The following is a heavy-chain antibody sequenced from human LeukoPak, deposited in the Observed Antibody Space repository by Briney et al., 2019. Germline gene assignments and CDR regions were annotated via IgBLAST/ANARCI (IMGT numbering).Heavy chain of an antibody. CDR3: AKMAGYSSFYYYYGMDV. J-gene: IGHJ6*02. CDR2: IYYTGST. Sequence: SETLSLTCTVSGGPIRSYYWSWIRQPPGKGLEWIGYIYYTGSTNYNPSLKSRVTISVDTSKNQFSLRLTSVTAADTAVYYCAKMAGYSSFYYYYGMDVWGQGTTVTVSS. D-gene: IGHD6-13*01. V-gene: IGHV4-59*01. CDR1: GGPIRSYY.